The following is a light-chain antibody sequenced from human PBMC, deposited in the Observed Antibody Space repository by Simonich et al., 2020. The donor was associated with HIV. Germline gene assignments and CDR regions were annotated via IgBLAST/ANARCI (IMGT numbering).Light chain of an antibody. CDR1: QSVSSN. CDR3: QQHNNWPLT. Sequence: EIVMTHSPATLSVSPGERATLSCRARQSVSSNLAWYQQRPGQAPILLIYAASTRATGIPARFSGSGSGTEFTLTISSMQSEDFAVYYCQQHNNWPLTFGGGTKVEIK. V-gene: IGKV3-15*01. CDR2: AAS. J-gene: IGKJ4*01.